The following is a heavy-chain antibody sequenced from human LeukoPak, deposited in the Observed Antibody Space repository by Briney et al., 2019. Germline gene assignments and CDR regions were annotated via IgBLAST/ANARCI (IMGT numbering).Heavy chain of an antibody. CDR2: IYYSGST. J-gene: IGHJ4*02. D-gene: IGHD3-3*01. Sequence: SETLSLTCTVSGGSISSYYWSWIRQPPGKGLEWIGYIYYSGSTNYNPSLKSRVTISVDTSKNQFSLKLSSVTAADTAVYYCARDSNVLEWLFHSDWGQGTLVTVSS. CDR1: GGSISSYY. CDR3: ARDSNVLEWLFHSD. V-gene: IGHV4-59*01.